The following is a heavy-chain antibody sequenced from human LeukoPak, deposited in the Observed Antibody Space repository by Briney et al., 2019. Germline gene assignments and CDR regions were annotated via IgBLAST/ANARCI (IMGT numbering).Heavy chain of an antibody. CDR3: ARKDYGGYAYYYYGLDV. CDR1: GFTFSSYE. V-gene: IGHV3-48*03. Sequence: GGSLRLSCAASGFTFSSYEMNWVRQAPGKGLVWVSYISSSGSTKYYADSVKGRFTISRDNAKNSLYLQMNSLRAEDTAVYYCARKDYGGYAYYYYGLDVWGKGTTVTVSS. J-gene: IGHJ6*04. CDR2: ISSSGSTK. D-gene: IGHD5-12*01.